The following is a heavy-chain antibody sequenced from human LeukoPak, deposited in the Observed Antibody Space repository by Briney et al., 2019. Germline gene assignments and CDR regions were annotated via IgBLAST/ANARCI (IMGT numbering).Heavy chain of an antibody. Sequence: SETLSLTCTVSGGSISSSSYYWGWIRQPPGKGLEWIGSIYYSGSTYYNPSLKSRVTISVDTSKNQFSLKLSSVTAADTAVYYCARRRGWYCSGGSCYHYYMDVWGKGTTVTISS. CDR1: GGSISSSSYY. CDR2: IYYSGST. J-gene: IGHJ6*03. V-gene: IGHV4-39*01. D-gene: IGHD2-15*01. CDR3: ARRRGWYCSGGSCYHYYMDV.